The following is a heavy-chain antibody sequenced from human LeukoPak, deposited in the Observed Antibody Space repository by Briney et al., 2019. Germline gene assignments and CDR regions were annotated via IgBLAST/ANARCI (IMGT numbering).Heavy chain of an antibody. V-gene: IGHV4-34*01. CDR1: GGSFSGYY. CDR3: ARGRMVRGVKGGVYFDY. Sequence: PSETLSLTCAVYGGSFSGYYWSWLRQPPGKGLEWIGEINHSGSTNYNPSLKSRVTISVDTSKNQFSLKLSSVTAADTAVYYCARGRMVRGVKGGVYFDYWGQGTLVTVSS. D-gene: IGHD3-10*01. J-gene: IGHJ4*02. CDR2: INHSGST.